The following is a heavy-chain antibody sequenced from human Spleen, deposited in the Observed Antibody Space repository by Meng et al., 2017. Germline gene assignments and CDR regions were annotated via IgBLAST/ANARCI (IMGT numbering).Heavy chain of an antibody. CDR1: GYTFPDYW. D-gene: IGHD6-13*01. V-gene: IGHV1-2*06. CDR2: INPKSGDT. J-gene: IGHJ4*02. Sequence: GESLKISCKASGYTFPDYWLHWVRRAPGQGLEWVGRINPKSGDTHYAQRFQGRVTMTGDTSISTAYMELSGLRSDDTAMYYCARDEDISAAGKLFGDYWGQGTLVTVSS. CDR3: ARDEDISAAGKLFGDY.